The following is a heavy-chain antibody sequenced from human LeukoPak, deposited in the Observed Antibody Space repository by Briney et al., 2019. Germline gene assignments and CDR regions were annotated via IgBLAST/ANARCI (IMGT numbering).Heavy chain of an antibody. CDR1: GGSMSPYH. Sequence: SETLSLTCTGSGGSMSPYHWGWIRQPPGTGLEWTGYIYYSGSTNYNPSLNSRVTISVDTSKNQFSLRLSSVTAADTAIYYCARAVSGRFDYWGQGTLVTVSS. J-gene: IGHJ4*02. V-gene: IGHV4-59*08. CDR3: ARAVSGRFDY. D-gene: IGHD6-19*01. CDR2: IYYSGST.